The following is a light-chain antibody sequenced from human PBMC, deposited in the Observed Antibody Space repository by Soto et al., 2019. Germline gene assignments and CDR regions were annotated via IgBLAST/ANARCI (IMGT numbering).Light chain of an antibody. J-gene: IGKJ5*01. V-gene: IGKV3-11*01. CDR2: DAS. Sequence: EIVLTQSPATLSLSPGARAILSCRASQSVSSYLIWYQQKPGQAPRLLISDASNRATGIPARFSGSGSGTDFTLTIGSLEPEDFAVYYCQQRAMWPITFGQGTRLEIK. CDR1: QSVSSY. CDR3: QQRAMWPIT.